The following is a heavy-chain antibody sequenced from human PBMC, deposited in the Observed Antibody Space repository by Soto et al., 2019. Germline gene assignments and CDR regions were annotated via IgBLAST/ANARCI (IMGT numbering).Heavy chain of an antibody. CDR2: IYYSGST. CDR3: ARSRGCGGDCYFYFDY. Sequence: SETLSLTCTVSGGSISSYYWSWIRQPPGKGLEWIGYIYYSGSTNYNPSLKSRVTISVDTSKNQFSLKLSSVTAADTAVYYCARSRGCGGDCYFYFDYWGQGTLVTVSS. CDR1: GGSISSYY. J-gene: IGHJ4*02. V-gene: IGHV4-59*08. D-gene: IGHD2-21*01.